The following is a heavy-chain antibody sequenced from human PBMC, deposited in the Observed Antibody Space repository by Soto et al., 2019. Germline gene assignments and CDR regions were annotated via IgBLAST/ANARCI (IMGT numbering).Heavy chain of an antibody. D-gene: IGHD6-6*01. CDR2: IYHGDSP. CDR1: RGSVSSDGYS. V-gene: IGHV4-30-2*01. Sequence: SETLSLTCTVSRGSVSSDGYSWSWIRQPPGKGLEWIGYIYHGDSPYYNPSLRSRVNISVDTSKNQFSLRLTSVTAADTAVYFCAGSSSAATNWFDPWGQGTLVTVS. J-gene: IGHJ5*02. CDR3: AGSSSAATNWFDP.